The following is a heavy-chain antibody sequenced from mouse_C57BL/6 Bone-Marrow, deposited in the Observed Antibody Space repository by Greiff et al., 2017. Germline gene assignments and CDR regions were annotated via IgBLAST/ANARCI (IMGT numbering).Heavy chain of an antibody. CDR3: SRDISSWLCY. V-gene: IGHV1-52*01. CDR2: IDPYDSET. J-gene: IGHJ3*01. CDR1: GYTFTSYW. Sequence: QVQLQQPGAELVRPGSSVKLSCKASGYTFTSYWMHWVKQRPIQGLEWIGNIDPYDSETNYNQKFKDKATLTVDKSSSTAYMQLSSLTSEDSAVYYCSRDISSWLCYCVQGTLVTVSA.